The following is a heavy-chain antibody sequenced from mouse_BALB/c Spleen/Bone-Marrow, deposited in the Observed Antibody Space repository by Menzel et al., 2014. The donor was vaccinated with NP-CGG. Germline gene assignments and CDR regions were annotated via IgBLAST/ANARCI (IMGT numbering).Heavy chain of an antibody. CDR3: NRYDWYFDV. CDR2: IDPENGDT. D-gene: IGHD2-14*01. V-gene: IGHV14-4*02. Sequence: EVQLQQSGAELVRSGASVKLSCTASGFNIKDYYMHWVKRRPEQGLGWIGWIDPENGDTEYAPKFQGKATMTADTSSNTAYLQLSSLTSEDTAVYYCNRYDWYFDVWGAGTTVTVSS. J-gene: IGHJ1*01. CDR1: GFNIKDYY.